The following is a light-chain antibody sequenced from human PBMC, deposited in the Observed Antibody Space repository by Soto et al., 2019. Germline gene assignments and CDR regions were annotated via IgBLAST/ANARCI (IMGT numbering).Light chain of an antibody. Sequence: DIQMTQSPSTLSASVGDRVTITCRASQSVSSWLAWYQQKPGKAPILLIYTASSLQSGVPSRFSGSGSGTAFTLTISSLQPDDFATYYCQQYDAYPWTFGQGTKVEIK. CDR2: TAS. CDR3: QQYDAYPWT. CDR1: QSVSSW. V-gene: IGKV1-5*03. J-gene: IGKJ1*01.